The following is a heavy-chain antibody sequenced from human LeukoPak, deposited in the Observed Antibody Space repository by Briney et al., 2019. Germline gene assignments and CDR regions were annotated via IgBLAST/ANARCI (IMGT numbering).Heavy chain of an antibody. V-gene: IGHV3-15*01. D-gene: IGHD2-21*01. CDR2: IKRKTQGGTT. Sequence: ETLSLTCAVYGGSFSGYYWSWIRQAPGKGLEWVARIKRKTQGGTTDYATPVKGRFTISRDDSKNTLYLQMNSLKIEDTAVYYCSGHMTSADYWGQGTLVTVSS. CDR1: GGSFSGYY. CDR3: SGHMTSADY. J-gene: IGHJ4*02.